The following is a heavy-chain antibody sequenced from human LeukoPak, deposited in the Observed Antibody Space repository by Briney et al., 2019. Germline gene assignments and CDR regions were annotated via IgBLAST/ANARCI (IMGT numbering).Heavy chain of an antibody. J-gene: IGHJ5*02. V-gene: IGHV6-1*01. D-gene: IGHD3-9*01. Sequence: SQTLSLTCAISGDIVSSNSAAWNWIRQSPSRGLEWLGRTYYRSKWYNDYAVSVKSRITINPDTSKNQFSLQLNSVTPEDTAVYYCARSAGPYYDILTGPNWFDPWGQGTLVTVSS. CDR1: GDIVSSNSAA. CDR2: TYYRSKWYN. CDR3: ARSAGPYYDILTGPNWFDP.